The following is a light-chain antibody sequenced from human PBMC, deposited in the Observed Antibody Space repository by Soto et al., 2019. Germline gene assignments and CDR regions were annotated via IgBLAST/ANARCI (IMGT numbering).Light chain of an antibody. J-gene: IGKJ1*01. Sequence: VAGPSSQSISSYLNWYQQKPGKAPMLLIYGATNLQSGVPSRFSGSGSRTDFALTIRSAESADLVTRFSEHIFIGRACTFGQGTKVDIK. V-gene: IGKV1-39*01. CDR3: EHIFIGRACT. CDR1: QSISSY. CDR2: GAT.